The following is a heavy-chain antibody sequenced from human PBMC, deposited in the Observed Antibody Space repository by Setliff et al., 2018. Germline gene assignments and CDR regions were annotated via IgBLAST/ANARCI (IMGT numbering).Heavy chain of an antibody. CDR3: AHGRQGIAATFDI. V-gene: IGHV4-59*01. CDR2: IYYSGST. Sequence: SETLSLTCSVSGDSMSFSYWSWIRQPPGKGLEWIGYIYYSGSTDSHPSLKSRVSISIDTSKNQFSLNVRSVTAADTAIYYCAHGRQGIAATFDIWGQGTMVTVSS. CDR1: GDSMSFSY. D-gene: IGHD6-13*01. J-gene: IGHJ3*02.